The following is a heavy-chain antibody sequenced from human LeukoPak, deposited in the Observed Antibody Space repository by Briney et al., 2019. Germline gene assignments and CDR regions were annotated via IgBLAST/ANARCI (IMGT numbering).Heavy chain of an antibody. D-gene: IGHD3-22*01. J-gene: IGHJ4*02. CDR1: GGTFSSYA. Sequence: SVKVSCKASGGTFSSYAISWVRQAPGQGLEWMGGIIPMFGTANYAQKFQGRVTITADKSTSTAYMELSSLRSEDTAVYYCARVYYHDSSGYYFPPDYWGQGTLVTVSS. V-gene: IGHV1-69*06. CDR3: ARVYYHDSSGYYFPPDY. CDR2: IIPMFGTA.